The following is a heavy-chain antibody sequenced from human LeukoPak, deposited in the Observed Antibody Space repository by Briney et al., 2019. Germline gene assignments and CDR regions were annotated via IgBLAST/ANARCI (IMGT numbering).Heavy chain of an antibody. CDR3: ARPVRMVRGRWFDP. V-gene: IGHV1-46*01. Sequence: GASVKVSCKAFGYTFTSNYMHWVRQAPGQGPEWMGVISPSGGSTTYAQKFQGRVTLTRDTSISTAYMELSRLRSDDTAVYYCARPVRMVRGRWFDPWGQGTLVTVSS. CDR2: ISPSGGST. CDR1: GYTFTSNY. D-gene: IGHD3-10*01. J-gene: IGHJ5*02.